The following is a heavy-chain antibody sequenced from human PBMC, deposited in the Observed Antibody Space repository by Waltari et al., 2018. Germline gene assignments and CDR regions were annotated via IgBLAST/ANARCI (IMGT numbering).Heavy chain of an antibody. CDR1: GGSISSYY. V-gene: IGHV4-59*01. CDR3: ARDNPPYGDYGHWFDP. J-gene: IGHJ5*02. D-gene: IGHD4-17*01. Sequence: QVQLQESGPGLVKPSETLSLTCTVPGGSISSYYWSWIRQPPGKGLEWIGYIYYSGSTNYNPSLKSRVTISVDTSKNQFSLKLSSVTAADTAVYYCARDNPPYGDYGHWFDPWGQGTLVTVSS. CDR2: IYYSGST.